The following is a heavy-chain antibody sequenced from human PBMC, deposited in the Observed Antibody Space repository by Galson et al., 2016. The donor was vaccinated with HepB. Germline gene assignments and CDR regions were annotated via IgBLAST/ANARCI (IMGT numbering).Heavy chain of an antibody. CDR2: IIPIFGTS. J-gene: IGHJ4*02. CDR3: ASGHSAGLDFYDRSGYYSPLGY. V-gene: IGHV1-69*13. CDR1: GGTFSRYA. D-gene: IGHD3-22*01. Sequence: SVKVSCKASGGTFSRYAVSWVRQAPGQGLEWMGGIIPIFGTSNYAQKFQGRVTITADESTSTAYMDLSSLRSEDTAVYYCASGHSAGLDFYDRSGYYSPLGYWGQGTLVTVSS.